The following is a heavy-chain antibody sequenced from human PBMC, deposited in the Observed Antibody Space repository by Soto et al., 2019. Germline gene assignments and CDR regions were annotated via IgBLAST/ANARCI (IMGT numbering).Heavy chain of an antibody. V-gene: IGHV3-53*01. CDR2: IYSGGST. J-gene: IGHJ4*02. CDR1: GFTVSSNY. D-gene: IGHD3-10*01. Sequence: GGSLRLSCAASGFTVSSNYMSWVRQAPGKGLEWVSVIYSGGSTYYADSVKGRFTISRDNSKNTLYLQMNSLRAEDTAVYYCARGGGLLWFGPSHFDYWGQGTLVTVS. CDR3: ARGGGLLWFGPSHFDY.